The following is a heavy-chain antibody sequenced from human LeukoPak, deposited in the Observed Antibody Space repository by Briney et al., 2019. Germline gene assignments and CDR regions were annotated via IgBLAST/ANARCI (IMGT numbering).Heavy chain of an antibody. V-gene: IGHV3-21*01. CDR2: ISSSSTYI. Sequence: GGSLRLSCAASVFSFSTYSMNWVRQAPGKGLEWVSSISSSSTYIYYADSVKGRVTISRDNTKNSLYLQMNSLRGEDTAVYYCARGFYDTLTGPDYWGQGTLVTVSS. CDR3: ARGFYDTLTGPDY. J-gene: IGHJ4*02. D-gene: IGHD3-9*01. CDR1: VFSFSTYS.